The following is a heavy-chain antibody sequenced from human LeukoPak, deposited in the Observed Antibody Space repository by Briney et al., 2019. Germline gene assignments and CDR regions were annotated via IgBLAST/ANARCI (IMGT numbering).Heavy chain of an antibody. CDR1: GGSISSSSSY. J-gene: IGHJ4*02. V-gene: IGHV4-39*07. CDR2: IYHSGIT. CDR3: ASRSSIWSGYQDTLYYFDS. D-gene: IGHD3-3*01. Sequence: PSETLSLTCTVSGGSISSSSSYWGWIRQPPGKGLEWIGSIYHSGITYYNPSLKSRVTISVDTSKNQFSLKLTSVTAADTAVYYCASRSSIWSGYQDTLYYFDSWGQGTLVTVSS.